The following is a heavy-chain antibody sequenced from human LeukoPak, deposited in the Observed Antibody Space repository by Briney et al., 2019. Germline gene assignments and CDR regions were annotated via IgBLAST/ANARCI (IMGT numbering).Heavy chain of an antibody. CDR3: ARAPGQWEPVDY. D-gene: IGHD1-26*01. Sequence: GGSLRLSCAASGFTFSSYSMNWVRQAPGKGLEWVSSISSSSSYIYYADSVKGRFTISRDNAKNTLYLQMNSLRAEDTAVYYCARAPGQWEPVDYWGQGTLVTVSS. CDR1: GFTFSSYS. V-gene: IGHV3-21*01. J-gene: IGHJ4*02. CDR2: ISSSSSYI.